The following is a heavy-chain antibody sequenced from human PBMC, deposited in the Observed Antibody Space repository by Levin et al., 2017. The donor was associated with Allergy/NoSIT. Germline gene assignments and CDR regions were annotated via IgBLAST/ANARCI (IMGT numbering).Heavy chain of an antibody. D-gene: IGHD2-15*01. Sequence: GGSLRLSCAASGFTVSDNYMSWVRQAPGKGLEWVSVIYSGGNTYYADSVKGRFTISRDNSKNNLYLQMNSLRAEDTAVYYCAREYCSGGSCYGGLYYFHSWGQGTLVTVSS. V-gene: IGHV3-53*01. CDR2: IYSGGNT. J-gene: IGHJ4*02. CDR3: AREYCSGGSCYGGLYYFHS. CDR1: GFTVSDNY.